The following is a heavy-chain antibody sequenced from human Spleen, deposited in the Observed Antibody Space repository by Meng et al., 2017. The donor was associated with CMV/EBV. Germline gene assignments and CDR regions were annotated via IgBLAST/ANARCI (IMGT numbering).Heavy chain of an antibody. Sequence: ASVKVSCKASGYRFTDHYFHWVRQAPGQGLEWMGWIYPNSGGTHYAQKFQGRLTVTRDTSISTGYMELSSLGSDDTAVYYCARDGVSTWYFYWGQGTLVTVSS. D-gene: IGHD6-13*01. J-gene: IGHJ4*02. CDR3: ARDGVSTWYFY. V-gene: IGHV1-2*02. CDR2: IYPNSGGT. CDR1: GYRFTDHY.